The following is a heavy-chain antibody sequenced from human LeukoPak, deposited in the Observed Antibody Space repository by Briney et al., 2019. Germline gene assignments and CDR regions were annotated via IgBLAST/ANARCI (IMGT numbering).Heavy chain of an antibody. CDR1: GFRFGSYW. CDR3: ARSDQGPDY. V-gene: IGHV3-7*01. CDR2: INQDGSEK. Sequence: PGGSLRLSCAASGFRFGSYWMNWVRQAPGKGLEWVAIINQDGSEKNYVDSVKGRFTMSRDNAKNSVYLQMNSLRAEDSSVYYCARSDQGPDYWGQGTLVTVSS. J-gene: IGHJ4*02.